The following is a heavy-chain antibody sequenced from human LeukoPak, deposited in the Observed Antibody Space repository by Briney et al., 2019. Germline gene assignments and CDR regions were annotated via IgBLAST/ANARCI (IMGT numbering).Heavy chain of an antibody. D-gene: IGHD3-3*01. CDR1: GFTFDDYA. CDR3: ARDTEPRYYDFWSGASGAFDI. J-gene: IGHJ3*02. Sequence: GGSLRLSCAASGFTFDDYAMHWVRQAPGKGLEWVSGINWSSGNIDYADSVKGRFTISRDNAKNSLYLQMNSLRAEDTAVYYCARDTEPRYYDFWSGASGAFDIWGQGTMVTVSS. CDR2: INWSSGNI. V-gene: IGHV3-9*01.